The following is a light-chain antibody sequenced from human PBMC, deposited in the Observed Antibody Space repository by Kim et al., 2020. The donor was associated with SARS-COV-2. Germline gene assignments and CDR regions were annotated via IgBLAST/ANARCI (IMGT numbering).Light chain of an antibody. J-gene: IGKJ4*01. Sequence: EIVMTQSPAMLSVSPGERASFSCRASESVRNNLAWYQHKPGQAPRLLIFDASTRATGIPARFSGSGSGTQFTLTISNVQSDDFAVYYCQQYHEWRPVTFGGGTKVDIK. CDR1: ESVRNN. V-gene: IGKV3D-15*01. CDR2: DAS. CDR3: QQYHEWRPVT.